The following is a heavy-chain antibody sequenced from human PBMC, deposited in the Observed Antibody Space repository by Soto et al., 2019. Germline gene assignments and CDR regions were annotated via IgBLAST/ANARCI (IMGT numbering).Heavy chain of an antibody. CDR1: GGSFSGYY. J-gene: IGHJ4*02. CDR3: ARDYGGDRGFDY. CDR2: IYYSGST. D-gene: IGHD2-21*02. Sequence: SETLSLTCAVYGGSFSGYYWSWIRQPPGKGLEWIGYIYYSGSTNYNPSLKSRVTISVDTSKNQFSLKLSSVTAADTAVYYCARDYGGDRGFDYWGQGTLVTVSS. V-gene: IGHV4-59*01.